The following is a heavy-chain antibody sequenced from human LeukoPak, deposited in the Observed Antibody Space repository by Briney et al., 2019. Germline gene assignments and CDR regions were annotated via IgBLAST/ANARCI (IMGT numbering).Heavy chain of an antibody. D-gene: IGHD4-23*01. CDR3: ARAQAYGGNPFFLY. V-gene: IGHV3-21*01. Sequence: GGSLRLSCAASGFTFSSYSMNWVRQAPGKGLEWVSSISSSSSYIYYADSVKGRFTISRDNAKNSLYLKMNSLRAEDTAVYYCARAQAYGGNPFFLYWGQGTLVTVSS. CDR2: ISSSSSYI. CDR1: GFTFSSYS. J-gene: IGHJ4*02.